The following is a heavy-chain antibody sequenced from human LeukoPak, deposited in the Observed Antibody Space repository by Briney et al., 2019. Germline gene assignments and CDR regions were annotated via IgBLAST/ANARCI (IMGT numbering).Heavy chain of an antibody. Sequence: HPGGSLRLSCAASGFTFSSYAMSWVRQAPGKGLEWVSAISGSGGSTYYPDSVKGRFTISRDNSKNTLYLQMNSLRAEDTAVYYCAKEGIFGVVSYFDYWGQGTLVTVSS. CDR2: ISGSGGST. D-gene: IGHD3-3*01. J-gene: IGHJ4*02. V-gene: IGHV3-23*01. CDR3: AKEGIFGVVSYFDY. CDR1: GFTFSSYA.